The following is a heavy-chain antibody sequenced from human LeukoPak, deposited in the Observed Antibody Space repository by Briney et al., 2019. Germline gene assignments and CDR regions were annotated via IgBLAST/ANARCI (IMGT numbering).Heavy chain of an antibody. D-gene: IGHD6-19*01. J-gene: IGHJ4*02. CDR3: ARDAKLVKYSSGWYRGFDY. CDR2: INPNSGGT. Sequence: ASVKVSCTASGYTFTGYYMHWVRQAPGQGLEWVGWINPNSGGTNYAQKFQGRVTMTRDTSISTAYMELSRLRSDDTAVYYCARDAKLVKYSSGWYRGFDYWGQGTLVTVSS. CDR1: GYTFTGYY. V-gene: IGHV1-2*02.